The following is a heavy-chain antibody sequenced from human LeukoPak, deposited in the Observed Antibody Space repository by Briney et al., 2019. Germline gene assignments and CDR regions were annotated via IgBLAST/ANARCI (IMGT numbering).Heavy chain of an antibody. CDR3: ARDYSSGYYYYYGMDV. Sequence: ASVKVSCKASGYTFTGYYMHWVRQAPGQGLEKMGWINPNSGGTNYAQKFQGRVTMTRDTSISTAYMELSRLRSDDTAVYYCARDYSSGYYYYYGMDVWGQGTTVTVSS. CDR1: GYTFTGYY. CDR2: INPNSGGT. J-gene: IGHJ6*02. D-gene: IGHD6-19*01. V-gene: IGHV1-2*02.